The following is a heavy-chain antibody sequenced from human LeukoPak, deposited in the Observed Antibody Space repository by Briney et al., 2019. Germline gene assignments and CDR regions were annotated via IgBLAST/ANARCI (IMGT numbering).Heavy chain of an antibody. V-gene: IGHV4-34*01. CDR2: INHSGST. D-gene: IGHD6-19*01. CDR3: ARGDAAVAGTFDY. J-gene: IGHJ4*02. Sequence: SETLSLTCAVYGGSFSGYYWSWIRQPPGKGLEWIGEINHSGSTNYNPSLKSRVTISVDTSKNQFSLKLSSVTAADTAVYYCARGDAAVAGTFDYWGQGTLVTVSS. CDR1: GGSFSGYY.